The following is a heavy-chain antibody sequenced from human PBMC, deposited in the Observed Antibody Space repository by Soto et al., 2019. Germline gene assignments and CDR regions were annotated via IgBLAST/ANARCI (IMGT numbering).Heavy chain of an antibody. D-gene: IGHD2-2*02. V-gene: IGHV1-69*02. CDR2: IIPILGIA. CDR1: GGTFSSYT. CDR3: XXXXXXXXXCYRDY. J-gene: IGHJ4*02. Sequence: QVQLVQSGAEVKKPGSSVKVSCKASGGTFSSYTISWXXXXXXXXXXWMGRIIPILGIANYAQKFQGRVTITADKXXXXXXXXXXXXXXXXXXXXXXXXXXXXXXXCYRDYWGQGTLVTVSS.